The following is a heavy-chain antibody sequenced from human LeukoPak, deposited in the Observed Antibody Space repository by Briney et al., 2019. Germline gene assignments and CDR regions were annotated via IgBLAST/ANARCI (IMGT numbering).Heavy chain of an antibody. Sequence: SETLSLTCAVYGGSFSGYYWSWIRQPPGKGLEWIGEINHSGGTNYNPSLKSRVTMSVDTSKNQFSLKVSSVTAADTAVYYCARVFDSGSQAYFYYMDVWGKGTTVTIFS. D-gene: IGHD3-10*01. CDR2: INHSGGT. CDR1: GGSFSGYY. CDR3: ARVFDSGSQAYFYYMDV. J-gene: IGHJ6*03. V-gene: IGHV4-34*01.